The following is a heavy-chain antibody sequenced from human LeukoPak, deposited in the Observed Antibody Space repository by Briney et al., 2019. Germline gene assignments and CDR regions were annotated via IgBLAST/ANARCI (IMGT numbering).Heavy chain of an antibody. CDR3: ASARGSYRYGDY. D-gene: IGHD3-16*02. CDR1: GFTFSDYY. V-gene: IGHV3-11*03. Sequence: GGSLRLSCAASGFTFSDYYMSWIRQAPGKGLEWVSYISSSSSYTNYADFVKGRFTISRDNAKNSLYLQMNSLRAEDTAVYYCASARGSYRYGDYWGQGTQVTVSS. CDR2: ISSSSSYT. J-gene: IGHJ4*02.